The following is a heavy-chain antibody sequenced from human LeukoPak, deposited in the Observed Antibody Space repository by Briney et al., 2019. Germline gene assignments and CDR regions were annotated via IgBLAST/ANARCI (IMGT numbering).Heavy chain of an antibody. CDR1: GGSISSSSYY. CDR3: ARHAVAGTGRPYYFDY. V-gene: IGHV4-39*01. J-gene: IGHJ4*02. CDR2: IYYSGST. Sequence: ETLSLTCTVSGGSISSSSYYWGWIRQPPGKGLEWIGGIYYSGSTYYNPSLKSRVTISVDTSKNQFSLKLSSVTAADTAVYYCARHAVAGTGRPYYFDYWGQGTLVTVSS. D-gene: IGHD6-19*01.